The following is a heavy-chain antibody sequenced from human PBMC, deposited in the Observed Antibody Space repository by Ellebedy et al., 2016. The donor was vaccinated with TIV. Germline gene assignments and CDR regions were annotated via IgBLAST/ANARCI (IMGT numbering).Heavy chain of an antibody. V-gene: IGHV1-3*04. J-gene: IGHJ6*02. CDR2: INTGNGNT. CDR1: GHTFTAYG. D-gene: IGHD3-3*01. CDR3: ATREWQDPMDV. Sequence: ASVKVSCXASGHTFTAYGIHWVRQAPGQRLEWMGWINTGNGNTKYSQTFQGRVTITRDTSATTAYMELSSLVSEDTGVYYCATREWQDPMDVWGQGTTVTVSS.